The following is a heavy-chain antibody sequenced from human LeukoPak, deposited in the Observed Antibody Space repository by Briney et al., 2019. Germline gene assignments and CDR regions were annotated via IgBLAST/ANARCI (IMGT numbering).Heavy chain of an antibody. Sequence: GASVKVSCKASGYTFTSYAMNWVRQAPGQGLEWMGWINTNTGNPTYAQGFTGRFVFSLDTSVSTAYLQISSLKAEDTVVYYCAKGEAYYYDSSGYHSDYWGQGTLVTVSS. CDR3: AKGEAYYYDSSGYHSDY. CDR1: GYTFTSYA. D-gene: IGHD3-22*01. V-gene: IGHV7-4-1*02. J-gene: IGHJ4*02. CDR2: INTNTGNP.